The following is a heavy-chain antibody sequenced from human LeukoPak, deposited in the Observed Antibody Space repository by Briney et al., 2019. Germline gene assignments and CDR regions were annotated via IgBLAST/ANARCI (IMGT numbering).Heavy chain of an antibody. CDR2: ISYDGSNK. CDR3: AKDRYVYGSGITEYYFDY. CDR1: GFTFSSYG. J-gene: IGHJ4*02. V-gene: IGHV3-30*18. Sequence: PGRSLRLSCAASGFTFSSYGMHWVRQAPGKGLEWVAVISYDGSNKYYADSVKGRFTISRDNSKNTLYLQMNSLRAEDTAVYYCAKDRYVYGSGITEYYFDYWGQGTLVTVSS. D-gene: IGHD3-10*01.